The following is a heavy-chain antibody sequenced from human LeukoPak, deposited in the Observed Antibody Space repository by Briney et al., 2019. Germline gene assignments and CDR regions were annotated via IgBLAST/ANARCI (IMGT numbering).Heavy chain of an antibody. CDR3: ATERPGWRWASYEYFQH. CDR1: GYTLTELS. CDR2: FDPEDGET. D-gene: IGHD1-26*01. J-gene: IGHJ1*01. Sequence: ASVKVSCKVSGYTLTELSMHWVRQAPGKGLEWMGGFDPEDGETIYAQKFQGRVTMTEDTSTDTAYMELSSLRSEDTAVYYCATERPGWRWASYEYFQHWGQGTLVTVSS. V-gene: IGHV1-24*01.